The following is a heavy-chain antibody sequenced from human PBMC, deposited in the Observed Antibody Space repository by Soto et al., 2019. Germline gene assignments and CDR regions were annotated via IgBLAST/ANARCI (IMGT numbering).Heavy chain of an antibody. CDR3: ARLPDYYDYWFAP. CDR1: GGSISSGDYY. V-gene: IGHV4-30-4*01. J-gene: IGHJ5*02. CDR2: IYYSGST. Sequence: SETLSLTCTVSGGSISSGDYYWSWIRQPPGKGLEWIGYIYYSGSTYYNPSLKSRVTISVDTSKNQFSLKLSSVTAADTAVYYWARLPDYYDYWFAPWGQGTLVTVAS. D-gene: IGHD3-22*01.